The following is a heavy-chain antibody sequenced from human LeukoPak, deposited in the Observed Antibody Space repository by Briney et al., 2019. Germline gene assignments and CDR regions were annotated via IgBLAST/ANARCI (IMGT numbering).Heavy chain of an antibody. D-gene: IGHD6-19*01. Sequence: GGSLRLSCAASGFTFSDYYMSWIRQAPGKGLEWVSYISSSGSTIYYADSVKGRFTISRDNAKNSLYLQMDSLSADDTAMYYCARVSLGTKQWLQSRRGMDVWGQGITVTVSS. CDR3: ARVSLGTKQWLQSRRGMDV. CDR2: ISSSGSTI. CDR1: GFTFSDYY. J-gene: IGHJ6*02. V-gene: IGHV3-11*04.